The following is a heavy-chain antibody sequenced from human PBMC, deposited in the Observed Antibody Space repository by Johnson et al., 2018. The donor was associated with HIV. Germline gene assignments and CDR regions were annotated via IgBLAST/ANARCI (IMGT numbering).Heavy chain of an antibody. Sequence: VQLVESGGGVVQPGGSLRLSCAASGFTFSSYGMHWVRQAPGKGLEWVSVIYSGGSTYYADSVKGRFTISRDNSKDTLYLEMNSLRAEDTAVYYCARDYETIWGQGTMVTVSS. CDR2: IYSGGST. CDR1: GFTFSSYG. CDR3: ARDYETI. D-gene: IGHD3-16*01. V-gene: IGHV3-NL1*01. J-gene: IGHJ3*02.